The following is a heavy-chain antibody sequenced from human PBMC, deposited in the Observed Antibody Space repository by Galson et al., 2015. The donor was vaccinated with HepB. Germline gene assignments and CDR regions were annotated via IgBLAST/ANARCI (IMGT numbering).Heavy chain of an antibody. D-gene: IGHD5-24*01. CDR2: ISSNGGNT. CDR1: GFTFSSYA. Sequence: SLRLSCAASGFTFSSYAMHWVRQAPGKGLEYVSVISSNGGNTYYTDSVKVRFTISRDNSKNTLYLQMSSLRAEDTAVYYCVKGGLRWLQYHFDHWGQGTLVTVSS. J-gene: IGHJ4*02. V-gene: IGHV3-64D*06. CDR3: VKGGLRWLQYHFDH.